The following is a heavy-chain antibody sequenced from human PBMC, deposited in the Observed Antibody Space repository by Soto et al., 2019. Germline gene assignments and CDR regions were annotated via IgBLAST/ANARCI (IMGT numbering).Heavy chain of an antibody. V-gene: IGHV3-21*01. CDR1: GFTFSSYS. D-gene: IGHD2-8*01. CDR2: ISSSSSYI. CDR3: ARDLDCTNGVCYTSSFAY. Sequence: GGSLRLSCAASGFTFSSYSMNWVRQAPGKGLEWVSSISSSSSYIYYADSVKGRFTISRDNAKNSLYLQMNSLRAEDTAVYYCARDLDCTNGVCYTSSFAYWGQGPLVTVSS. J-gene: IGHJ4*02.